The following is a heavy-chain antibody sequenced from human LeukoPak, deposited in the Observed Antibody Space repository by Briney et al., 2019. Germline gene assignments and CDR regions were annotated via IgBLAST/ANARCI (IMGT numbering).Heavy chain of an antibody. CDR1: GGSMTTYY. CDR3: ARGGASSRPFHY. V-gene: IGHV4-59*01. CDR2: ISYSGTT. D-gene: IGHD2-2*01. J-gene: IGHJ4*02. Sequence: PSETLSLTCTVSGGSMTTYYWSWIRQPPGKGLAWIGFISYSGTTNYNPSLKSRVTISVDTSKNQFSLKVNSVTAADTAVYYCARGGASSRPFHYWGQGTLVTVSS.